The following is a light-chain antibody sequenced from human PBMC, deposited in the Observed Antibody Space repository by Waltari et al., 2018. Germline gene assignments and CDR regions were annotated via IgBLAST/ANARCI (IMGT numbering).Light chain of an antibody. CDR3: QKYESLPAT. Sequence: DIVLTQSPVTLSLSPVERATLSCRASQSIGIYLAWYQQKPGQAPRLLMYHASSRATGIPDRFSGSGSGTDFSLTISRLESEDFAVYYCQKYESLPATFGQGTKVEIK. CDR1: QSIGIY. V-gene: IGKV3-20*01. CDR2: HAS. J-gene: IGKJ1*01.